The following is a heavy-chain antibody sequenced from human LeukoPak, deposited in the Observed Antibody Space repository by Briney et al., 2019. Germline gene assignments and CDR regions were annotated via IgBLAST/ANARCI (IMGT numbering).Heavy chain of an antibody. CDR3: ARSGDRWYFDL. Sequence: GGSLRLSCAASGFTFSICSMNWVRQAPGKGLEWVSYISSSSSTIYYADSVKGRFTISRDNAKNSLYLQMNNLRDEDTAVYYCARSGDRWYFDLWGRGTLVTVSS. CDR1: GFTFSICS. J-gene: IGHJ2*01. D-gene: IGHD7-27*01. CDR2: ISSSSSTI. V-gene: IGHV3-48*02.